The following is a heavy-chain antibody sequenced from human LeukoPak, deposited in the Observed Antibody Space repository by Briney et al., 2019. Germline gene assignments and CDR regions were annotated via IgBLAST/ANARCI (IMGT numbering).Heavy chain of an antibody. D-gene: IGHD6-13*01. V-gene: IGHV3-15*01. CDR1: GFTFSDAW. CDR3: STGWS. Sequence: PGGSLRLSCVASGFTFSDAWLTWVRHIPGKGLEWVGRIKSKSDGGTTDYAAPVKGRFTISRDDSKNTMYLQVSRLKYEDTGVYYCSTGWSWGQGTPVTVFS. CDR2: IKSKSDGGTT. J-gene: IGHJ5*02.